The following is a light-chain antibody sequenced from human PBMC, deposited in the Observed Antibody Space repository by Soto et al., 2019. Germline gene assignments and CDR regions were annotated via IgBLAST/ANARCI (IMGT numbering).Light chain of an antibody. V-gene: IGLV2-8*02. Sequence: QSVLTQPPSASRSPGQSVTISCTGTSSDVGGYNYVSWYQQRPGKVPKVIIYEVTKRPSGVPDRFSGSKSGNTASLTVSGLHAPDVLHYSCRSYAKNTYTPVFASG. CDR1: SSDVGGYNY. CDR2: EVT. CDR3: RSYAKNTYTPV. J-gene: IGLJ1*01.